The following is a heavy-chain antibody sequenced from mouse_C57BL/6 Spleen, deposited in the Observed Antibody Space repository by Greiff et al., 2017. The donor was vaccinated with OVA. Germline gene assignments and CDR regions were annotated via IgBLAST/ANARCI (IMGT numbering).Heavy chain of an antibody. CDR3: ARKDYYGIDY. J-gene: IGHJ2*01. CDR1: GFTFSDYG. D-gene: IGHD1-1*01. V-gene: IGHV5-17*01. Sequence: EVKLVESGGGLVKPGGSLKLSCAASGFTFSDYGMHWVRQAPEKGLEWVAYISSGSSTIYYADTVKGRFTISRDKAKNTLFMQMTSLRSEDTAMYYCARKDYYGIDYWGQGTTLTVSS. CDR2: ISSGSSTI.